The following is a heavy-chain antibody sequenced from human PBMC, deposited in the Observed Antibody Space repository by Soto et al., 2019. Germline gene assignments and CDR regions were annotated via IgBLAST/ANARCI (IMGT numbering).Heavy chain of an antibody. Sequence: PGESLKISCKGSGYSFTSYWISWVRQMPGKGLEWMGRIDPSDSYTNYSPSFQGHVTISADKSISTAYLQWSSLKASDTAMYYCARHIGGSYYEANLFYYYYYGMDVWGQGTTVTVSS. CDR1: GYSFTSYW. CDR2: IDPSDSYT. J-gene: IGHJ6*02. V-gene: IGHV5-10-1*01. CDR3: ARHIGGSYYEANLFYYYYYGMDV. D-gene: IGHD1-26*01.